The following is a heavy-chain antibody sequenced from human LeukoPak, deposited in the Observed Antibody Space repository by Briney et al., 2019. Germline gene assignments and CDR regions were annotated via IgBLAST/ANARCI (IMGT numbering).Heavy chain of an antibody. CDR3: ARKGSYCGGDRYGGDPFDI. CDR1: GGTFSSYA. CDR2: IIPILGIA. J-gene: IGHJ3*02. Sequence: GSSVKVSCKASGGTFSSYAISWVRQAPGQGLEWMGRIIPILGIANYAQKFQGRVTITADKSTSTAYMELSSLRSEDTAVYYCARKGSYCGGDRYGGDPFDIWGQGTMVTVSS. D-gene: IGHD2-21*02. V-gene: IGHV1-69*04.